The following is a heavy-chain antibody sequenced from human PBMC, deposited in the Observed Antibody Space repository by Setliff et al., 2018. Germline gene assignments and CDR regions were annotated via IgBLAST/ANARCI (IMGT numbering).Heavy chain of an antibody. CDR1: GGSISSSSYY. D-gene: IGHD1-7*01. J-gene: IGHJ3*02. CDR3: ARDPYNWNYGDAFDI. CDR2: IYYSGST. Sequence: SETPSLTCTVSGGSISSSSYYWGWIRQPPGKGLEWIGSIYYSGSTYYNPSLKSRVTISVDTSKNQFSLKLSSVTAADTAVYYCARDPYNWNYGDAFDIWGQGTMVTVSS. V-gene: IGHV4-39*07.